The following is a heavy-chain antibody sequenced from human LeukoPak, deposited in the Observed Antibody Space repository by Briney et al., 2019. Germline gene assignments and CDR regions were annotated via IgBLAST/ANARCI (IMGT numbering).Heavy chain of an antibody. CDR2: ISSSSSYI. Sequence: PGGSLRLSCAASGFTFSSYTMSWVRQAPGKGLECVSSISSSSSYIYYADSVKGRFTVSRDNAKTSLYLQVNSLRADDSALYYCARLAAAGTDFDYWGLGTQVAVSS. V-gene: IGHV3-21*01. D-gene: IGHD6-13*01. CDR1: GFTFSSYT. J-gene: IGHJ4*02. CDR3: ARLAAAGTDFDY.